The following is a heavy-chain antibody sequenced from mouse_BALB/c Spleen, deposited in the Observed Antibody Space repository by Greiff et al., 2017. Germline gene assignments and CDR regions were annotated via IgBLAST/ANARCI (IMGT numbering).Heavy chain of an antibody. CDR3: ARDNYGSGAAY. CDR2: ISDGGSYT. D-gene: IGHD1-1*01. V-gene: IGHV5-4*02. J-gene: IGHJ3*01. CDR1: GFTFSDYY. Sequence: EVMLVESGGGLVKPGGSLKLSCAASGFTFSDYYMYWVRQTPEKRLEWVATISDGGSYTYYPDSVKGRFTISRDNAKNNLYLQMSSLKSEDTAMYYCARDNYGSGAAYWGQGTLVTVSA.